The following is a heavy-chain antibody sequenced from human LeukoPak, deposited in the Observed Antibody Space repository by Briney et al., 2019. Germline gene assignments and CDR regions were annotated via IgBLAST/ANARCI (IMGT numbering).Heavy chain of an antibody. CDR3: ARHCSGGSCYSNFDY. CDR2: INPNSGGT. CDR1: GYTFTGYY. V-gene: IGHV1-2*06. Sequence: GASVKVSCKASGYTFTGYYMHWVRQAPGQGLEWMGRINPNSGGTNYAQKFQGRVTMTRDTSISTAYMELSSLRSEDTAVYYCARHCSGGSCYSNFDYWGQGTLVTVSS. J-gene: IGHJ4*02. D-gene: IGHD2-15*01.